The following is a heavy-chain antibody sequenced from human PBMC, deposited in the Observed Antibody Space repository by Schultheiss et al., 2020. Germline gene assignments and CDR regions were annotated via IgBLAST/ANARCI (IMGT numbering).Heavy chain of an antibody. CDR2: TYYRSKWYN. J-gene: IGHJ5*02. CDR3: ARAPEQWLVAPGGWFDP. Sequence: SQTLSLTCAISGDSVSSNSAAWNWIRQSPSRGLEWLGRTYYRSKWYNDYAVSVKSRITINPDTSKNQFYLQLNSVTPEDTAVYYCARAPEQWLVAPGGWFDPWGKGTLGTVSS. CDR1: GDSVSSNSAA. D-gene: IGHD6-19*01. V-gene: IGHV6-1*01.